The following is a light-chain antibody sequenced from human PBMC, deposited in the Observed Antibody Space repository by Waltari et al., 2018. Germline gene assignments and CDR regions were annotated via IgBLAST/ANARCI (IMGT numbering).Light chain of an antibody. CDR2: WAS. Sequence: IVMTQSPDSLAVSLGERATIDCKSSQSVFYRSDNKNYLAWYQHNPGQPPKLLFYWASTRESGVPDRFSASGSGTDFTLTVSRLEPEDFAVYYCQQYGSSPYTFGQGTKLEIK. J-gene: IGKJ2*01. CDR3: QQYGSSPYT. V-gene: IGKV4-1*01. CDR1: QSVFYRSDNKNY.